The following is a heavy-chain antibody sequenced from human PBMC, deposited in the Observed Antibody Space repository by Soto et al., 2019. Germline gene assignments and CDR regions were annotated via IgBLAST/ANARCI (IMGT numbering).Heavy chain of an antibody. J-gene: IGHJ6*03. CDR3: TTGEWEYQLLWDHYYYYYMDV. D-gene: IGHD2-2*01. CDR2: IKSKTDGGTT. CDR1: GFTFSNAW. Sequence: GGSLRLSCAASGFTFSNAWMSWVRQAPGKGLEWVGRIKSKTDGGTTDYAAPVKGRFTISRDDSKNTLYLQMNSLKTEDTAVYYCTTGEWEYQLLWDHYYYYYMDVWGKGTTVTVSS. V-gene: IGHV3-15*01.